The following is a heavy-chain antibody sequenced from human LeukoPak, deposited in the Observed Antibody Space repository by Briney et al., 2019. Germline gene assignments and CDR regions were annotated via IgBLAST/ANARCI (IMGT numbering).Heavy chain of an antibody. V-gene: IGHV3-21*01. CDR3: ANLNYDILTGYYGYYGMDV. J-gene: IGHJ6*02. CDR2: ISSSSSYI. D-gene: IGHD3-9*01. CDR1: GFTFSSYS. Sequence: GGSLRLSCAASGFTFSSYSMNWVRQAPGKGLEWVSSISSSSSYIYYADSVKGRFTISRDNAKNSLYLQMNGLRAEDTAVYYCANLNYDILTGYYGYYGMDVWGQGTTVTVSS.